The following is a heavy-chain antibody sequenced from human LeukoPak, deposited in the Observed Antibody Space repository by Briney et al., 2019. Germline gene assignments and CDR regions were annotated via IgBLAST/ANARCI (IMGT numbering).Heavy chain of an antibody. CDR3: ARQGDTATVYY. D-gene: IGHD5-18*01. J-gene: IGHJ4*02. V-gene: IGHV4-39*01. CDR1: GGSISSSSYY. CDR2: IYYSGST. Sequence: SETLSLTCTVSGGSISSSSYYWGWIRQPPGKGLEWIGSIYYSGSTYYNPSLKSRVTISVDTSKNQFSLKLSSVTAADTAVYYCARQGDTATVYYWGQGTLVTVSS.